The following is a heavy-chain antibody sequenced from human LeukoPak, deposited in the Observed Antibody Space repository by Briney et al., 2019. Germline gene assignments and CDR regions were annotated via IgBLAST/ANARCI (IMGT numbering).Heavy chain of an antibody. D-gene: IGHD6-19*01. CDR1: GYTFTDYY. CDR2: INPNSGDT. CDR3: ARNLYTPSGWTDVFEI. Sequence: ASVKVSCKASGYTFTDYYMHWVRQAPGQGFEWLGWINPNSGDTNYPEKFRGRVTKTCDTSITTAYMELSRLTSDDTAVYYCARNLYTPSGWTDVFEIWGQGTMVTVAS. V-gene: IGHV1-2*02. J-gene: IGHJ3*02.